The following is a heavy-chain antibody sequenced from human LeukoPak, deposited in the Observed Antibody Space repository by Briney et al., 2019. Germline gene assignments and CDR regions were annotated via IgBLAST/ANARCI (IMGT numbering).Heavy chain of an antibody. Sequence: GGSLRLSCAASGFTFSSYGMHWVRQAPGKGLEWVAFIRYDGSNKYYADSVKGRFTISRDNSKNTLYLQMNSLRAEDTAVYYCAKDGPGYCSSTSCYTDYWGQGTLVTVS. J-gene: IGHJ4*02. V-gene: IGHV3-30*02. CDR3: AKDGPGYCSSTSCYTDY. CDR1: GFTFSSYG. D-gene: IGHD2-2*02. CDR2: IRYDGSNK.